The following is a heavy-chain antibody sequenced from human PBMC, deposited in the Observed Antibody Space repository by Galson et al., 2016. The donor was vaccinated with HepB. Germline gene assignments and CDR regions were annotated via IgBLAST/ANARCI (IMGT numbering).Heavy chain of an antibody. V-gene: IGHV4-59*01. CDR2: VYYSGST. J-gene: IGHJ6*03. D-gene: IGHD2-15*01. Sequence: SETLSLTCSVSGVSISDYYWSWIRQPPGKGLEWIGYVYYSGSTYYNPSLKSRVTIYLDTFKKQFSLKLTSVTVADMAMYYCARESRWWERVEFYYMDVWGKGTTVSVSS. CDR3: ARESRWWERVEFYYMDV. CDR1: GVSISDYY.